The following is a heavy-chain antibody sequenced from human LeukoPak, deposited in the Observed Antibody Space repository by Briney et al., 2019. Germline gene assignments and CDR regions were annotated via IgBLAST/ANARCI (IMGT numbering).Heavy chain of an antibody. Sequence: QAGGSLRLSCSASGFTFSGYAMHWVRQAPGKGLEYVSVISSNGGSTYYADSVKGRFTISRHNSKNTLYLEINSLRPDDTAVYYWARGGGDYNPFDYWGQGTLVTVSS. D-gene: IGHD4-17*01. V-gene: IGHV3-64*04. J-gene: IGHJ4*02. CDR3: ARGGGDYNPFDY. CDR1: GFTFSGYA. CDR2: ISSNGGST.